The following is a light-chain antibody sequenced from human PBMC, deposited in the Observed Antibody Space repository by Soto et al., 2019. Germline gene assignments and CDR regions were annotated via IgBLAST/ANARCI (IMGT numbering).Light chain of an antibody. CDR3: QQYNGLPTWT. V-gene: IGKV1-5*03. CDR2: KAS. Sequence: DLPMTQSPSTLSASVGDRVTITCRASQNINIWLAWYQQKPGTAPKLLIYKASTLESGVPSRFSGNGSGTDFPLTISSLQPDDSATHYCQQYNGLPTWTFGQGTKVEIK. CDR1: QNINIW. J-gene: IGKJ1*01.